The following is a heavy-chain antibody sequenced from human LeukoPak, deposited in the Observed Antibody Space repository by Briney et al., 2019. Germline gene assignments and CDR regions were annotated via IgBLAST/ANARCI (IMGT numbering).Heavy chain of an antibody. CDR2: ISGSGGST. J-gene: IGHJ4*02. CDR3: AKRPGYDSSGYRDD. CDR1: GFTFSSYA. Sequence: PGGSLRLSCAASGFTFSSYAMSWVRQAPGKGLEWVSAISGSGGSTYYADSVKGRFTISRDNSKNTLYLQMNSLRAEDTAVYYCAKRPGYDSSGYRDDWGQGTLVTVSS. V-gene: IGHV3-23*01. D-gene: IGHD3-22*01.